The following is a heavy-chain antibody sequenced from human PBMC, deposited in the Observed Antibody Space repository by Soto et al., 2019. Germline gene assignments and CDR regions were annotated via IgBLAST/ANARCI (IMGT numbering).Heavy chain of an antibody. Sequence: AASVKVSCKASGYTFTSYGISWVRQAPGQGLEWMGWINPYNGNTNYAQKLQGRVTMTTDTSTNTAYMELRSLRSDDTAVYYCARDWFGIDYWGQGTLVTVSS. J-gene: IGHJ4*02. V-gene: IGHV1-18*01. D-gene: IGHD3-16*01. CDR1: GYTFTSYG. CDR2: INPYNGNT. CDR3: ARDWFGIDY.